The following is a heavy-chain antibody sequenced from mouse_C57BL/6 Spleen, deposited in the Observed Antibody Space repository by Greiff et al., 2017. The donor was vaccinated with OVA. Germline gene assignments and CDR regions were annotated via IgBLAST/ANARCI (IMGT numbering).Heavy chain of an antibody. CDR2: ISSGGSYT. CDR1: GFTFSSYG. J-gene: IGHJ2*01. CDR3: ARHPYDGTYYFDY. Sequence: DVMLVESGGDLVKPGGSLKLSCAASGFTFSSYGMSWVRQTPDKRLEWVATISSGGSYTYYPDSVKGRFTISRDNAKNTLYLQMSSLKSEDTAMYYCARHPYDGTYYFDYWGQGTTLTVSS. D-gene: IGHD2-3*01. V-gene: IGHV5-6*02.